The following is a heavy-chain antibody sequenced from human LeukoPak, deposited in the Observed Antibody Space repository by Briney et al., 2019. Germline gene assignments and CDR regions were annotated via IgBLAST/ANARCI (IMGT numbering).Heavy chain of an antibody. Sequence: PGGSLRLSCAASGFTFSSYWMSWVRQAPGKGLEWVANIKKDGSEEYYVDSVKGRFTTSRDNAKNSLYLQMNSLRVEDTAVYYCASSPHNMVRDLQFYYYGMDVWGQGTTVTVSS. D-gene: IGHD3-10*01. V-gene: IGHV3-7*01. CDR2: IKKDGSEE. CDR3: ASSPHNMVRDLQFYYYGMDV. J-gene: IGHJ6*02. CDR1: GFTFSSYW.